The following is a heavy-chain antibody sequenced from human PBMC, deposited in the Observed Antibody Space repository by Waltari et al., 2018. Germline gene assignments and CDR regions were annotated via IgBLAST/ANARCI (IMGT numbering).Heavy chain of an antibody. CDR2: IYYSGST. CDR1: GGSVSSGSYY. D-gene: IGHD4-17*01. CDR3: AVGYGDYNY. J-gene: IGHJ4*02. Sequence: QVQLQESGPGLVKPSETLSLPCTVSGGSVSSGSYYWSWIRQPPGKGLEWIGYIYYSGSTNYNPSLKSRVTISVDTSKNQFSLKLSAVTAADTAVYYCAVGYGDYNYWGQGTLVTVSS. V-gene: IGHV4-61*01.